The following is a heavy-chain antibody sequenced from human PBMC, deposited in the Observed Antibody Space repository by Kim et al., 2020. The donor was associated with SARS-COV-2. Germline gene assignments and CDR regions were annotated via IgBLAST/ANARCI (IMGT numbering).Heavy chain of an antibody. V-gene: IGHV1-2*02. J-gene: IGHJ4*02. CDR2: INPNSGGT. Sequence: ASVKVSCKASGYTFTGYNIHWVRQAPGQGLEWMGWINPNSGGTNYGQKFQGRGTKNRDTAISTAYMDLTSLRSDDTTVYYCARDPSTRRSGPFGYWGQGTLGSASS. CDR3: ARDPSTRRSGPFGY. CDR1: GYTFTGYN.